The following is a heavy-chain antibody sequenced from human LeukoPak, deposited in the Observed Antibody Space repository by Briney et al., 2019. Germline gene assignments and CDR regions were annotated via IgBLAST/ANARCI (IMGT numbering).Heavy chain of an antibody. CDR3: AKGHYYGSGSLDY. V-gene: IGHV3-23*01. J-gene: IGHJ4*02. CDR1: GFTFRSYG. CDR2: IGGRDGST. Sequence: HPWGSLRLSCAAYGFTFRSYGMSWVRQAPGKGLEWVSAIGGRDGSTYYADSVKGRFTISRDNSKNTLYVQMNSLRAEDTAVYYCAKGHYYGSGSLDYWGQGTLVTVSS. D-gene: IGHD3-10*01.